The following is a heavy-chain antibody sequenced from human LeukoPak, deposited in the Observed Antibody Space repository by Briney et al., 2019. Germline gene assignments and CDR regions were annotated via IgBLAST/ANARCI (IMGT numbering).Heavy chain of an antibody. D-gene: IGHD6-19*01. V-gene: IGHV4-34*01. CDR3: ARDQWLEPYYYYGTDV. CDR1: GGSFSGYY. Sequence: SETLSLTCAVYGGSFSGYYWSWIRQPPGKGLEWIGEISHSGSTNYNPSLKSRVTMSVDTSKNQFSLKLSSVTAADTAVYYCARDQWLEPYYYYGTDVWGQGTTVTVSS. J-gene: IGHJ6*02. CDR2: ISHSGST.